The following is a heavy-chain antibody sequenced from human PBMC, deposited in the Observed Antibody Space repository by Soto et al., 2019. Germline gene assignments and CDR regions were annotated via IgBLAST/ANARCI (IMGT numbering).Heavy chain of an antibody. D-gene: IGHD5-18*01. Sequence: PGQSLKVSCKGAGYSFTSYWISWVRQMHGKGLEWMGRIDPSDSYTNYSPSFQGHVTISADKSISTAYLQWSSLKASDTAMYYCARKYTYDQPSYYYSGMDVWGQGTTVTVSS. CDR2: IDPSDSYT. CDR1: GYSFTSYW. J-gene: IGHJ6*02. CDR3: ARKYTYDQPSYYYSGMDV. V-gene: IGHV5-10-1*01.